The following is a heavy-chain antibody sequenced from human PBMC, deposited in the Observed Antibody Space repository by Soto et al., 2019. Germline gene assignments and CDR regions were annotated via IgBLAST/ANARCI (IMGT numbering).Heavy chain of an antibody. V-gene: IGHV3-21*01. CDR1: GFTFSGYS. CDR2: ISSSSSYI. D-gene: IGHD5-18*01. Sequence: LRLSCAASGFTFSGYSMNWVRQAPGKGLEWVSSISSSSSYIYYADSVKGRFTISRDNAKNSLYLQMNSLRAEDTAVYYCARGRQLWDDAFDILGQATMVNVS. J-gene: IGHJ3*02. CDR3: ARGRQLWDDAFDI.